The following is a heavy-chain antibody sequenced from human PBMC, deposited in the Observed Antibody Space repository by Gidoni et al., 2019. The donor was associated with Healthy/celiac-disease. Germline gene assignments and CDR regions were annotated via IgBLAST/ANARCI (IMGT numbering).Heavy chain of an antibody. Sequence: EVQLVESGGGLVQPGRSLRLSCAASGFTFDDYAMHWVRQAPGKGLAWVSGISWNSGSIGYADSVKGRFTISRDNAKNSLYLQMNSLRAEDTALYYCAKMGIAARSYYYYGMDVWGQGTTVTVSS. D-gene: IGHD6-6*01. V-gene: IGHV3-9*01. CDR1: GFTFDDYA. J-gene: IGHJ6*02. CDR3: AKMGIAARSYYYYGMDV. CDR2: ISWNSGSI.